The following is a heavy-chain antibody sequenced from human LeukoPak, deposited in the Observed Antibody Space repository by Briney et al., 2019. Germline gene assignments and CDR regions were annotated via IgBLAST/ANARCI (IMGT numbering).Heavy chain of an antibody. CDR1: GYSISSGYY. CDR3: ARTGGNYYDSSGYYYFWFDP. CDR2: IFYSGST. J-gene: IGHJ5*02. D-gene: IGHD3-22*01. V-gene: IGHV4-38-2*02. Sequence: SETLSLTCTVSGYSISSGYYWSWIRQPPGKGLEWIGHIFYSGSTNYNPSLKSRVTISVDKSKNQFSLKLSSVTAADTAVYYCARTGGNYYDSSGYYYFWFDPWGQGTLVTVSP.